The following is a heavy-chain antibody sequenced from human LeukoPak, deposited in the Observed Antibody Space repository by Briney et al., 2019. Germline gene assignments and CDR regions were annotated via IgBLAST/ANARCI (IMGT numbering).Heavy chain of an antibody. CDR1: GYTFTSHY. Sequence: ASVKVSCKASGYTFTSHYIHWVRQAPGQGLEWMGIINPSDGRTSYAQKFLGRVTMTRDTSTSTAHMELYSLRSEDTAVYYCARGWSYDSSGYYYLAYWGQGTLVPVSS. D-gene: IGHD3-22*01. CDR3: ARGWSYDSSGYYYLAY. CDR2: INPSDGRT. V-gene: IGHV1-46*01. J-gene: IGHJ4*02.